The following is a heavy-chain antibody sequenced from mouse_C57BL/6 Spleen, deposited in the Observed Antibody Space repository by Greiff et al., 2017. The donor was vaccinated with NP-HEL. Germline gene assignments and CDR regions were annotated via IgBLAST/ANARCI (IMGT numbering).Heavy chain of an antibody. J-gene: IGHJ2*01. V-gene: IGHV1-26*01. CDR3: ARGGVRVADY. CDR1: GYTFTDYY. D-gene: IGHD1-1*02. CDR2: INPNNGGT. Sequence: EVQLQQSGPELVKPGASVKISCKASGYTFTDYYMNWVKQSHGKSLEWIGDINPNNGGTSYNQKFKGKATLTVDKSSSIAYMELRSLTSEDSAVYYCARGGVRVADYWGQGTTLTVSS.